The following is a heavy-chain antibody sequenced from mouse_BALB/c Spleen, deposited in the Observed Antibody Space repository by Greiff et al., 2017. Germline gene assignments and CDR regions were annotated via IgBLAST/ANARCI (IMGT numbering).Heavy chain of an antibody. J-gene: IGHJ4*01. CDR2: ILPGSGST. CDR1: GYTFSSYW. V-gene: IGHV1-9*01. D-gene: IGHD2-1*01. CDR3: ARSSLLDAMDY. Sequence: QVQLQQSGAELMKPGASVKISCKATGYTFSSYWIEWVKQRPGHGLEWIGEILPGSGSTNYNEKFKGKATFTADTSSNTAYMQLSSLTSEDSAVYYCARSSLLDAMDYWGQGTSVTVSS.